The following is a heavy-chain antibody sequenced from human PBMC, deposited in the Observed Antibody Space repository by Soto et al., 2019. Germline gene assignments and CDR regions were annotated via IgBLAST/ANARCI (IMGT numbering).Heavy chain of an antibody. Sequence: EVQLLESGGGLVQPGGSLRLSCAASGFTFSSYAMSWVRQTPGKGLEWVSGISGGGGNTYYADSVTGRFTISRDNSRNTLYLQVNSLRAADTAIYYCAKDRGAGGRFSGIAVAGIPSWRQGTLVTVSS. CDR2: ISGGGGNT. V-gene: IGHV3-23*01. CDR3: AKDRGAGGRFSGIAVAGIPS. D-gene: IGHD6-19*01. CDR1: GFTFSSYA. J-gene: IGHJ5*02.